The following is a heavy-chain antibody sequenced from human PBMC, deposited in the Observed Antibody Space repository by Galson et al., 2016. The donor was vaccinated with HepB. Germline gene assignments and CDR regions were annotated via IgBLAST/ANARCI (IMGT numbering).Heavy chain of an antibody. J-gene: IGHJ4*02. CDR3: AKDAVWGYDFWSCYYFDN. CDR1: GFIFNTYG. D-gene: IGHD3-3*01. Sequence: SLRLSCAASGFIFNTYGIHWVRQAPGKGLEWVAVIWHDGSNMYYGDSVRGRFTISRDNSKNMVYLQMNSLRVEDTAVYYCAKDAVWGYDFWSCYYFDNWGQGTLVTVSS. V-gene: IGHV3-33*06. CDR2: IWHDGSNM.